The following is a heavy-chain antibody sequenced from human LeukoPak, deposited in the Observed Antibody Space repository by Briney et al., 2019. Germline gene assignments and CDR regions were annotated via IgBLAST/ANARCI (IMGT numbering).Heavy chain of an antibody. CDR3: AKDIHIGHGSGWPES. CDR2: ITWDGGST. D-gene: IGHD6-19*01. V-gene: IGHV3-43D*03. J-gene: IGHJ5*02. Sequence: GGALRLACVGAGFTFCEYGVEWGRQVAGRGLGWVSHITWDGGSTYDAVWVKGRFTLSRGNSKKSLYLKMNSLGAEDTALYYCAKDIHIGHGSGWPESWGQGTLVTVSS. CDR1: GFTFCEYG.